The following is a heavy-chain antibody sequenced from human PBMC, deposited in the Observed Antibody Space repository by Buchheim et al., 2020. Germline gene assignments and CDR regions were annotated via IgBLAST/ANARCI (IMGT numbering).Heavy chain of an antibody. CDR2: IYWDDDK. CDR1: GFSLSTSGVG. Sequence: QITLKESGPTLVKPTQTLPLTCTFSGFSLSTSGVGVGWIRQPPGKALEWLALIYWDDDKRYSPSLKSRLTITKDTSKNQVALTMTNMDPVDTATYYCAHLSEGIFSVAVDAFDIWGQGT. J-gene: IGHJ3*02. CDR3: AHLSEGIFSVAVDAFDI. D-gene: IGHD3-3*01. V-gene: IGHV2-5*02.